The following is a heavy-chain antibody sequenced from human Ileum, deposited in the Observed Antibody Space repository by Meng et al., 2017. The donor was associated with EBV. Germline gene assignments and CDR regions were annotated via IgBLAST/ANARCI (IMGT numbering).Heavy chain of an antibody. CDR1: GVSISGNY. Sequence: QGQLQGSGPGLGKPSGTLSLTCDVSGVSISGNYWSWIRQSPVKGLEWIGFFYEGTTNYNPSLKSRVTIAAGPANNQISLRLSSVTSADTAVYYCAKGGQWDPLDSWGRGILVTVSS. J-gene: IGHJ4*02. V-gene: IGHV4-59*01. D-gene: IGHD1-26*01. CDR2: FYEGTT. CDR3: AKGGQWDPLDS.